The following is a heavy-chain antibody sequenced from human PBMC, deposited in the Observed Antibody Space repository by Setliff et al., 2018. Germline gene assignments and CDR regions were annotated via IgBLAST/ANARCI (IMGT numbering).Heavy chain of an antibody. CDR2: ISAYNGNT. CDR3: ARDLMVFARLIYYMDV. V-gene: IGHV1-18*01. D-gene: IGHD2-8*01. CDR1: GYTFTSYG. Sequence: APVKVSCKASGYTFTSYGISWVRQAPGQGLEWMGWISAYNGNTNYAQKLQGRVTMTTDTSTSTAYMELRSLRSDDTAVYYCARDLMVFARLIYYMDVWGKGTTVTVSS. J-gene: IGHJ6*03.